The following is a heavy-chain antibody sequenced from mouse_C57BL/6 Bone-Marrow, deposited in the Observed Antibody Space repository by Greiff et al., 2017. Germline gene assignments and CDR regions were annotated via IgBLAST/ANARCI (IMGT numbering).Heavy chain of an antibody. V-gene: IGHV5-6*01. CDR1: GFTFSSYG. D-gene: IGHD2-2*01. Sequence: EVKLMESGGDLVKPGGSLKLSCAASGFTFSSYGMSWVRQTPDKRLEWVATISSGGSYTYYPDSVKGRFTISSDNAKNTLYLQMSSLKSEDTAMYYCARHGGGYAGRDWYFDVWGTGTTVTVSS. CDR3: ARHGGGYAGRDWYFDV. CDR2: ISSGGSYT. J-gene: IGHJ1*03.